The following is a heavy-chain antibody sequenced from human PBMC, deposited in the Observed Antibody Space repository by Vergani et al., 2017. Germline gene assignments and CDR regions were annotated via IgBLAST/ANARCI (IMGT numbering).Heavy chain of an antibody. CDR1: GFTFGDYA. J-gene: IGHJ6*02. CDR3: TRHIVVVPAAIYGMDV. D-gene: IGHD2-2*01. V-gene: IGHV3-49*03. CDR2: IRSKAYGWTT. Sequence: EVQLVESGGGLVQPGRSLRLSCTASGFTFGDYAMSWFRQAPGKGLAWVGFIRSKAYGWTTEYAASVKGRFTIARDDSKSIAYLQMNSLKTEDTAVYYCTRHIVVVPAAIYGMDVWGQGTTVTVSS.